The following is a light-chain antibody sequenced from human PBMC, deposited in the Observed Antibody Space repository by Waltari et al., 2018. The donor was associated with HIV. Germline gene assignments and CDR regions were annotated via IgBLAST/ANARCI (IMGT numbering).Light chain of an antibody. V-gene: IGLV3-21*02. Sequence: SYVLTQPPSVSVAPGQTARITCGGNNIGRKTVHWYQQRPGQAPVLVVYDDSARPSGIPERFSGSNAGNTATLTIGRVEAGDEADYYCQVWDSSSDHAVFGGGTQLTVL. CDR1: NIGRKT. CDR3: QVWDSSSDHAV. CDR2: DDS. J-gene: IGLJ7*01.